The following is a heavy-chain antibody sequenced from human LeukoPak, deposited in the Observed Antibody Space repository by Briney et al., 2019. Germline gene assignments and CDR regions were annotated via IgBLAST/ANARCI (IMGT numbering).Heavy chain of an antibody. V-gene: IGHV4-59*05. CDR1: GGSISSYY. CDR2: IYYSGST. CDR3: ARQARWELFYYHYYMDV. J-gene: IGHJ6*03. D-gene: IGHD4-23*01. Sequence: SETLSLTCTVSGGSISSYYWSWIRQPPGKGLEWIGSIYYSGSTYYNPSLKSRVTISVDTSKNQFSLKLSSVTAADTAVYYCARQARWELFYYHYYMDVWGKGTTVTVSS.